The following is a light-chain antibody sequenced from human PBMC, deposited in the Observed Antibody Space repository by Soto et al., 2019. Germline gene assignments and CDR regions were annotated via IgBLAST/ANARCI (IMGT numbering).Light chain of an antibody. J-gene: IGLJ2*01. CDR1: SSDVGGYYY. CDR3: TSYSSSSPVL. Sequence: QSALTQPASVSGSPGQSITISCTGTSSDVGGYYYVSWYQHHPGKAPKLIIYEVTNRPSGVSSRFSGSNSGNTASLIISGLQPEDEADYYCTSYSSSSPVLFGGGTQLTVL. V-gene: IGLV2-14*01. CDR2: EVT.